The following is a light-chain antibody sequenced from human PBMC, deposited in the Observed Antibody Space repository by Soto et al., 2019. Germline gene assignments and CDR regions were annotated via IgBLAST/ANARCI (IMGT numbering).Light chain of an antibody. CDR1: QSINRH. CDR2: DAS. Sequence: EIVLTQSPATLSLSPGERATLSCRASQSINRHLAWYRQKPGQAPRLLIYDASNRATGIPARFSGSGSGTDCTLTISSLEPEDFGVYYCQQRSNWPPVTFGGGTKVESK. CDR3: QQRSNWPPVT. V-gene: IGKV3-11*01. J-gene: IGKJ4*01.